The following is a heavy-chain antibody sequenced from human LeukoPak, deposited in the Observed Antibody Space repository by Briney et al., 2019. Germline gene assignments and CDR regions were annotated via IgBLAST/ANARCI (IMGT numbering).Heavy chain of an antibody. CDR2: INHSGST. Sequence: SETLSLTCAVYGGSFSGYYWSRIRQPPGKGLEWIGEINHSGSTNYNPSLKSRVTISVDTSKNQFSLKLSSVTAADTAVYYCARRVGYCSSTSCPPAYYYGMDAWGQGTTVTVSS. J-gene: IGHJ6*02. CDR3: ARRVGYCSSTSCPPAYYYGMDA. CDR1: GGSFSGYY. D-gene: IGHD2-2*01. V-gene: IGHV4-34*01.